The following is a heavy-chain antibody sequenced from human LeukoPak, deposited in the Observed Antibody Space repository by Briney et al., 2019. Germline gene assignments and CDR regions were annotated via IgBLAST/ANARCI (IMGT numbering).Heavy chain of an antibody. J-gene: IGHJ4*02. CDR2: INSCGRRT. CDR3: ARDLGDYYDSSGYFGY. CDR1: GYPFSSYW. V-gene: IGHV3-74*01. Sequence: PGGPLRLSCAASGYPFSSYWVPGVPRAPGRGLVGVSRINSCGRRTSYADSVKGRFTISRDNAKNTLYLQMSSLRAEDTAVYYCARDLGDYYDSSGYFGYWGQGTLVTVSS. D-gene: IGHD3-22*01.